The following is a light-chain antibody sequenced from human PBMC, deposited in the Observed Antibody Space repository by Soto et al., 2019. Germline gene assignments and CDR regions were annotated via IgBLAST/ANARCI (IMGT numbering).Light chain of an antibody. V-gene: IGKV1-5*03. CDR2: KAS. J-gene: IGKJ1*01. Sequence: DIQMTQSPSTLSASVGDRVTITCRASQSISSWLAWYQQKPGKAPKLLIYKASSFESGVPSRFSGSGSGTEFTLTISRLQPDDFATYYCQQYSSYWTVGQGTKGDIK. CDR1: QSISSW. CDR3: QQYSSYWT.